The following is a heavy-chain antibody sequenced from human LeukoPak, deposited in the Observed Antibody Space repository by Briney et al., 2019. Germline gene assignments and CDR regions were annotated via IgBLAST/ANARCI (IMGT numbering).Heavy chain of an antibody. CDR2: ISYDGSNK. J-gene: IGHJ4*02. CDR3: ARDAAAVAGDPYFDY. CDR1: GFTFSSYA. Sequence: GRSLRLSCAASGFTFSSYAMHWVRQAPGKGLEWVAVISYDGSNKYYADSAKGRFTISRDNSKNTLYLQMNSLRAEDTAVYYCARDAAAVAGDPYFDYWGQGTLVTVSS. D-gene: IGHD6-19*01. V-gene: IGHV3-30-3*01.